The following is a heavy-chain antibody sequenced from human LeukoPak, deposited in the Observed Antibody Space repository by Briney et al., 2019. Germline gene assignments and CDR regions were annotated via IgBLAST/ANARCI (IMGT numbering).Heavy chain of an antibody. J-gene: IGHJ5*02. CDR3: ARDFSSGYHSDGPRFDP. D-gene: IGHD5-24*01. CDR1: GFTFSNFG. V-gene: IGHV3-30*02. CDR2: KRYDESNQ. Sequence: GGSLRLSCTVSGFTFSNFGMHWVRQAPGKGLEWLAYKRYDESNQYYADFVKGRFTISRDNSKNVLYLQMNSLRPEDTARYFCARDFSSGYHSDGPRFDPWGQGTLVSVSS.